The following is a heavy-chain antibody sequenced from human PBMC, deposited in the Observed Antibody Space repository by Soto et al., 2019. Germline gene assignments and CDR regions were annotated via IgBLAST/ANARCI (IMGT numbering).Heavy chain of an antibody. V-gene: IGHV4-4*02. CDR3: ARLVYDSRLNYLYFDH. CDR2: VYNDGSA. J-gene: IGHJ4*02. D-gene: IGHD3-22*01. Sequence: SETMSLTCDVSGVSISSGNWWSWVRQPPGKGLEWVAEVYNDGSANYHPSLESRATISVDRSKNQFSLRLSSVTAADTGKYYCARLVYDSRLNYLYFDHWGQGTLVTVSS. CDR1: GVSISSGNW.